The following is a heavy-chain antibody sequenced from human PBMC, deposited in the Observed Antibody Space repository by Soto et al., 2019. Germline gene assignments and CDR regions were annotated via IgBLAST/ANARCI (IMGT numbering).Heavy chain of an antibody. CDR1: GGSISSNNW. Sequence: SETLSLTCAVSGGSISSNNWWSWVRQPPGKGLEWIGEIYHSGTTYYNPSLKSRVTISVDTSKNQFSLKLSSVTAADTAVYYCARVGYYDGSGYNAFDIWGQGTMVTVSS. D-gene: IGHD3-22*01. J-gene: IGHJ3*02. CDR2: IYHSGTT. V-gene: IGHV4-4*02. CDR3: ARVGYYDGSGYNAFDI.